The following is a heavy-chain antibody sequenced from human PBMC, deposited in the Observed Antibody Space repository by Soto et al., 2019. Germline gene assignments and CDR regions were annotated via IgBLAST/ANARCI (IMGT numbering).Heavy chain of an antibody. Sequence: SETLSLTCTVSGGSISSYYWSWIRQPPGKGLEWIGYIYSSGNTNYNPYNKSRVTISADTSKNQVSLKMTSVTTADTAVYYCARGTDGDYWGRGALVTVSS. CDR2: IYSSGNT. V-gene: IGHV4-59*01. CDR3: ARGTDGDY. J-gene: IGHJ4*02. D-gene: IGHD2-8*01. CDR1: GGSISSYY.